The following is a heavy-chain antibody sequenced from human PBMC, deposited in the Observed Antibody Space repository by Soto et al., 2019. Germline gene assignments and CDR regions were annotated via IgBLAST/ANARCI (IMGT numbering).Heavy chain of an antibody. Sequence: SETLSLTCTVSGGSISSYYWSWIRQPPGKGLEWIGYVYYSGITNYNPSLRSRVTISLDTSKNQFSLKLSSVTAADTAVYYCATAPNCSNGNLLLDYWGEGTLDSVSS. D-gene: IGHD2-2*01. J-gene: IGHJ4*02. CDR2: VYYSGIT. V-gene: IGHV4-59*01. CDR1: GGSISSYY. CDR3: ATAPNCSNGNLLLDY.